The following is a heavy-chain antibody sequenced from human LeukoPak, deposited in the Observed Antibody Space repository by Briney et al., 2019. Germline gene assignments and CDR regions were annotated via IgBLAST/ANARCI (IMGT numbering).Heavy chain of an antibody. CDR2: INQSGTT. J-gene: IGHJ5*02. CDR3: ARHYLRQRLAPYNWFDP. Sequence: SETLSLTCVVYGESFSAYVWSWIRQSPGKGLQWIGEINQSGTTNYNPSLKSRVPISADTSKNQVSLNVTSVTAADTAVYYCARHYLRQRLAPYNWFDPWGQGTRVTVSS. V-gene: IGHV4-34*01. D-gene: IGHD6-25*01. CDR1: GESFSAYV.